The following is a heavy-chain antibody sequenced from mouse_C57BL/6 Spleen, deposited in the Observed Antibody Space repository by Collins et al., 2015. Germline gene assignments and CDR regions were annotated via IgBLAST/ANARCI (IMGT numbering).Heavy chain of an antibody. J-gene: IGHJ2*01. D-gene: IGHD5-5*01. CDR2: IYIGNGYT. Sequence: EWIGYIYIGNGYTEYNEKFKGKATLTSDTSSSTAYMQLSSLTSEDTAVYYCTTAYNWGQGTTLTVSS. V-gene: IGHV1-58*01. CDR3: TTAYN.